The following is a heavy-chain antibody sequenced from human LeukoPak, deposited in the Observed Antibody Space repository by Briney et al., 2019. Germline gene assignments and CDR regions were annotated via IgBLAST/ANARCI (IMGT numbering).Heavy chain of an antibody. Sequence: PGGSLGLSCAASGFTFSNYAMSWVRQSPGKGLEWVSAISASTSTTYYADSVRGRFTISRDISKNTLYLQMNSLRVEDTAVYYCAKSKEDCCGSFDPWGQGTLVTVSS. CDR3: AKSKEDCCGSFDP. V-gene: IGHV3-23*01. CDR1: GFTFSNYA. J-gene: IGHJ5*02. D-gene: IGHD2-15*01. CDR2: ISASTSTT.